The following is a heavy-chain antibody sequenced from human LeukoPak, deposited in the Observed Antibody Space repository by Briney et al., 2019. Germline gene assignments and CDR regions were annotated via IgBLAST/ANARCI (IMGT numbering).Heavy chain of an antibody. CDR1: GGSISSGSYY. Sequence: PSETLSLTCTVSGGSISSGSYYWSWIRQPAGKGLEWIGRIYTSGSTNYNPSLKSRVTISVDTSKNQFSLKLSSVTAADTAVYYCARTFFDITMVRGVITMFDYWGRGTLVTVSS. CDR2: IYTSGST. CDR3: ARTFFDITMVRGVITMFDY. J-gene: IGHJ4*02. V-gene: IGHV4-61*02. D-gene: IGHD3-10*01.